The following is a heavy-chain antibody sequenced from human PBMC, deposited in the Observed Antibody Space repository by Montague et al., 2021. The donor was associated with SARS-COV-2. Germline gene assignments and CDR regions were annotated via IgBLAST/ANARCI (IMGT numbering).Heavy chain of an antibody. Sequence: SLRLSCAAYGFTFSSYSMNWVRQAPGKGLEWVSSISSSSGYIYYXDSXKGRFTISRDNAKNSLYLQMNSLRAEDTAVYYCTRETNWSYGSSFDYWGQGTLVTVSS. J-gene: IGHJ4*02. CDR3: TRETNWSYGSSFDY. D-gene: IGHD1-26*01. CDR2: ISSSSGYI. V-gene: IGHV3-21*01. CDR1: GFTFSSYS.